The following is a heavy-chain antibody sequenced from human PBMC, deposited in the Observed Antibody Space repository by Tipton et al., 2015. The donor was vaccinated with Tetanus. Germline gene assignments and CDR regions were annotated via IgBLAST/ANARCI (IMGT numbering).Heavy chain of an antibody. CDR2: IYSSGRA. V-gene: IGHV4-31*11. CDR1: GGSISSGGYY. CDR3: ARIGWLQQNKPAFDI. Sequence: TLSLTCAVSGGSISSGGYYWAWIRQHPGKGLEWIGYIYSSGRALYNPSLKSRMTILVDTSNNQFSLKLSSVTAADTAIYYCARIGWLQQNKPAFDIWGQGTLVTVS. J-gene: IGHJ3*02. D-gene: IGHD6-19*01.